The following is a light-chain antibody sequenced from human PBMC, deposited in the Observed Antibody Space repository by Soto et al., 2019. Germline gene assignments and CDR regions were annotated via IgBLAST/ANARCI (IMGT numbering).Light chain of an antibody. CDR1: QTISSW. V-gene: IGKV1-5*03. Sequence: DIQMTQSLSTLSGSVGYRFTTTCLASQTISSWLAWYQQKPGKAPKLLIYKASTLKSGVPSRFSGSGSGTEFTLTISSLEPEDSAVYYCQQHHMWPITLGQGTRLEIK. CDR3: QQHHMWPIT. CDR2: KAS. J-gene: IGKJ5*01.